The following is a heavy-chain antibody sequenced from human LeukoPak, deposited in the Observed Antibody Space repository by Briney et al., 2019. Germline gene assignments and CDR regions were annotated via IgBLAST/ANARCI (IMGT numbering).Heavy chain of an antibody. CDR1: GYSISSGYY. Sequence: SETLSLTCAVSGYSISSGYYGSWSRQPPGEGLEWIGEINHSGSTNYNPSLKSRVTISVDTSKNQFSLKLSSVTAADTAVYYCALRNWVFDYWGQGTLVTVSS. D-gene: IGHD1-1*01. J-gene: IGHJ4*02. CDR2: INHSGST. V-gene: IGHV4-34*01. CDR3: ALRNWVFDY.